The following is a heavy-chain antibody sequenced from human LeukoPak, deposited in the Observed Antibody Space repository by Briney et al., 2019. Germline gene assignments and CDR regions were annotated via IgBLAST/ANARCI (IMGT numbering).Heavy chain of an antibody. CDR2: ISYDGSNK. CDR3: AREGTTVTTPKGHYYYYGMDV. D-gene: IGHD4-17*01. J-gene: IGHJ6*04. Sequence: PGGSLRLPCAASGFTFSIYAMHWVRQAPGKGLEWVAVISYDGSNKYYADCVKGRFTISRDNSKNTLYLQMNSLRAEDTAVYYCAREGTTVTTPKGHYYYYGMDVWGKGTTVTVSS. V-gene: IGHV3-30*14. CDR1: GFTFSIYA.